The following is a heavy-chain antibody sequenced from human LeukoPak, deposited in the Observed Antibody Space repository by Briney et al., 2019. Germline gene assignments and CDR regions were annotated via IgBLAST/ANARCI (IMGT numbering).Heavy chain of an antibody. D-gene: IGHD5-12*01. Sequence: GASVKVSCKASGGTFSSYAISWVRQAPGQGFEWMGGIIPIFGTANYAQKFQGRVTITADESTSTAYMELSSLRSEDTAVYYCARDLNSGYAYFDYWGQGTLVTVSS. CDR1: GGTFSSYA. V-gene: IGHV1-69*01. J-gene: IGHJ4*02. CDR3: ARDLNSGYAYFDY. CDR2: IIPIFGTA.